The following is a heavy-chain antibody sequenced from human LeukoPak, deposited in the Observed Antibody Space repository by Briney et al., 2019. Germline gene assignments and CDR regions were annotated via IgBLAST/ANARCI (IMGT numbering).Heavy chain of an antibody. CDR2: IYTSGST. Sequence: ASETLSLTCTVSGGSISSYYWSWIRQPAGKGLEWIGRIYTSGSTNYNPSLKSRVTMSVDTSKNQFSLKLSSVTAADTAVYYCARDIMVRGVIIRFDYWGQGTLVTVSS. D-gene: IGHD3-10*01. CDR3: ARDIMVRGVIIRFDY. V-gene: IGHV4-4*07. CDR1: GGSISSYY. J-gene: IGHJ4*02.